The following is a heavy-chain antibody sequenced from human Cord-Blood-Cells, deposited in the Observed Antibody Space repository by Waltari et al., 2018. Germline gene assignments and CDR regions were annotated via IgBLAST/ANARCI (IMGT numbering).Heavy chain of an antibody. V-gene: IGHV4-4*02. D-gene: IGHD3-10*01. CDR1: GGSISSSNW. Sequence: QVQLQESGPGLVKPSGTLSLTCAVSGGSISSSNWWSWVRQPPGKGLGWIGEIYHSGSTNYNPSLKSRVTISVDKSKNQFSLKLSSVTAADTAVYYCARGFGYYYGSGSYLGAFDIWGQGTMVTVSS. CDR3: ARGFGYYYGSGSYLGAFDI. CDR2: IYHSGST. J-gene: IGHJ3*02.